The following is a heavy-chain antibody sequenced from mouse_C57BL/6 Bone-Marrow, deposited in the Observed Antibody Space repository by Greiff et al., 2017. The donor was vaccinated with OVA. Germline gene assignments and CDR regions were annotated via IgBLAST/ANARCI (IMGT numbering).Heavy chain of an antibody. CDR3: ARDTLRQLSWFAY. CDR2: ISDGGSYT. J-gene: IGHJ3*01. CDR1: GFTFSSYA. D-gene: IGHD3-2*02. V-gene: IGHV5-4*01. Sequence: EVQRVESGGGLVKPGGSLKLSCAASGFTFSSYAMSWVRQTPEKRLEWVATISDGGSYTYYPDNVKGRFTISRDNAKNNLYLQMSHLKSEDTAMYYCARDTLRQLSWFAYWGQGTLVTVSA.